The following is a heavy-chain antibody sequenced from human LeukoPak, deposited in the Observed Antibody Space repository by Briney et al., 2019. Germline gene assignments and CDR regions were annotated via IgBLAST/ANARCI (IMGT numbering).Heavy chain of an antibody. D-gene: IGHD3-22*01. CDR1: GITFSSYG. CDR2: IYSGGNT. CDR3: ARRAGDYSHPYDY. Sequence: GGSLRLSCAASGITFSSYGMSWVRQAPGKGLEWVSVIYSGGNTYYADSVKGRFTISRDNSKNTVHLQMNSLRAEDTAMYYCARRAGDYSHPYDYWGQGTLVTVSS. J-gene: IGHJ4*02. V-gene: IGHV3-53*01.